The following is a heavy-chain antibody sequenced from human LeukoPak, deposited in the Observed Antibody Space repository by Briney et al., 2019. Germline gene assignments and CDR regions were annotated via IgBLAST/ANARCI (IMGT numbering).Heavy chain of an antibody. D-gene: IGHD4-17*01. V-gene: IGHV4-31*03. J-gene: IGHJ5*02. CDR2: IYYSGST. Sequence: SETLSLACTVSGGSISSGGYYWSWIRQHPGKGLEWIGYIYYSGSTYYNPSLKSRVTISVDTSKNQFSLKLSSVTAADTAVYYCAREYGDDNWFDPWGQGTLVTVSS. CDR1: GGSISSGGYY. CDR3: AREYGDDNWFDP.